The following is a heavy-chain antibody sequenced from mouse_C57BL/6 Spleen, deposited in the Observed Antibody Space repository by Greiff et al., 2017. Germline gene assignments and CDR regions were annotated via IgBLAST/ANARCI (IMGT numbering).Heavy chain of an antibody. CDR2: INPNNGGT. V-gene: IGHV1-22*01. CDR3: ARPLLATVVPYFDY. D-gene: IGHD1-1*01. CDR1: GYTFTDYN. Sequence: VQLQQSGPELVKPGASVKMSCKASGYTFTDYNMHWVKPSHGKSLEWIGYINPNNGGTSSHQKFKGQATLTVNKSSRTAYMELRSLTSEDSAVYYCARPLLATVVPYFDYWGQGTTLTVSS. J-gene: IGHJ2*01.